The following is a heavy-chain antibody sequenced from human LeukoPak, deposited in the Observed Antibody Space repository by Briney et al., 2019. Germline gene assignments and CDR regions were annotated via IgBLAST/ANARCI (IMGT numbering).Heavy chain of an antibody. CDR1: GFTFSSYA. CDR2: ISGSGGST. V-gene: IGHV3-23*01. J-gene: IGHJ6*02. Sequence: GGSLRLSCAASGFTFSSYAMSWVRQAPGKGLEWVSAISGSGGSTYYADSVKGRFTISRDNSKTTLYLQMNSLRAEDTAVYYCAKHSGYDGRYYYGMDVWGQGTTVTVSS. CDR3: AKHSGYDGRYYYGMDV. D-gene: IGHD5-12*01.